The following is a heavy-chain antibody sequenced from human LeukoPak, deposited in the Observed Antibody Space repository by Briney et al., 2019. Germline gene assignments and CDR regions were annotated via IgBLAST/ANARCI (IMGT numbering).Heavy chain of an antibody. Sequence: SETLSLTCTVSGGSISSYYWSWIRQPAGKGLEWIGRIYTSGSTNYNASLKSRVSMSVDTSKNQFSLKLSSVTAADTAVFYCARDNRGSYREFDYWGQGTLVTVS. CDR3: ARDNRGSYREFDY. J-gene: IGHJ4*02. CDR1: GGSISSYY. D-gene: IGHD1-26*01. CDR2: IYTSGST. V-gene: IGHV4-4*07.